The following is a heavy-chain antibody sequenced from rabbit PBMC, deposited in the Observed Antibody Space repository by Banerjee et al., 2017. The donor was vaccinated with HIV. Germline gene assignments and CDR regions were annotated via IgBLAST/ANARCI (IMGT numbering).Heavy chain of an antibody. Sequence: QSLEESGGDLVKPGASLTLTCTASGFSFSSSYWICWVRQAPGKGLEWIACIGTISGNTWYASWAKGRFTISKTSSTTVTLQMTSLTAADTATYFCARGNDGGVNYGLDLWGQGTLVTVS. V-gene: IGHV1S40*01. CDR1: GFSFSSSYW. D-gene: IGHD6-1*01. J-gene: IGHJ3*01. CDR2: IGTISGNT. CDR3: ARGNDGGVNYGLDL.